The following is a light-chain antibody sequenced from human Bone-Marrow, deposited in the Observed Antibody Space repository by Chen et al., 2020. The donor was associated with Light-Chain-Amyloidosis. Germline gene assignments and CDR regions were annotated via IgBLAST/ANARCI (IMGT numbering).Light chain of an antibody. CDR3: QQYNSDLAT. J-gene: IGKJ1*01. CDR1: ETITNW. CDR2: DAS. V-gene: IGKV1-5*01. Sequence: IKLTQSPPALSASVGDKITITCRASETITNWVAWYQQKPGKAPKLLIYDASTVHSGVTSRFSASGSGTEFTLTITSLQPDDFATYYCQQYNSDLATFGQGTKV.